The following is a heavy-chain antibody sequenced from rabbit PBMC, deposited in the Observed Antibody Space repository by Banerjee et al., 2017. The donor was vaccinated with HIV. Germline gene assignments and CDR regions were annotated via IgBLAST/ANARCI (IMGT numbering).Heavy chain of an antibody. J-gene: IGHJ6*01. Sequence: QEQLEESGGDLVKPGASLTLTCKASGFDFSSGYYMCWVRQAPGKGLEWIGCIYTDSSNTWYASWAKGRFTISKTSSTTVTLQMTSLTAADTATYFCARDLAGYGSDYGLWGPGTLVTVS. CDR3: ARDLAGYGSDYGL. V-gene: IGHV1S45*01. CDR1: GFDFSSGYY. CDR2: IYTDSSNT. D-gene: IGHD6-1*01.